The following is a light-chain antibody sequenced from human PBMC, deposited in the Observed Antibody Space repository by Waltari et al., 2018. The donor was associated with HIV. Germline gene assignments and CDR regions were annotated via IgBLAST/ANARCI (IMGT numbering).Light chain of an antibody. Sequence: DIQMTQSPSSLYASVGDRVTITCRASQSISSYLNWYQQKPGKAPKLLIYAESSLQSGVPSRFSGSVSETDFTLTFSSLQPEDFATYYCQQSYSTLFTFGPGTKVDIK. V-gene: IGKV1-39*01. CDR1: QSISSY. CDR3: QQSYSTLFT. J-gene: IGKJ3*01. CDR2: AES.